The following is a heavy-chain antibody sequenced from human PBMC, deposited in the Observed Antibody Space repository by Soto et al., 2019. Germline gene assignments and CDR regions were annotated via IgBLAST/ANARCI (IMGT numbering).Heavy chain of an antibody. CDR1: GYTFTGYY. CDR3: ARERPGNSGGLEY. J-gene: IGHJ4*02. V-gene: IGHV1-2*02. CDR2: INPNSGGT. Sequence: ASVKVSCKASGYTFTGYYMHWVRQAPGQGLEWMGWINPNSGGTNYAQKFQGRVTMTRDTSISTAYMELSRLRSDDTAVYYCARERPGNSGGLEYWGQGTLVTVSS. D-gene: IGHD7-27*01.